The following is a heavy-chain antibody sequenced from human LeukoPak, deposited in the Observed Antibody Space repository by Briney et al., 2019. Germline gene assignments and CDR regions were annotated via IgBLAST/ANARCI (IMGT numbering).Heavy chain of an antibody. V-gene: IGHV4-31*03. D-gene: IGHD6-19*01. CDR3: AIDRSSGWYWFDP. J-gene: IGHJ5*02. CDR2: IYYSGST. CDR1: GGSISSGGYY. Sequence: SETLSLTCTVSGGSISSGGYYWSWIRQHPGKGLEWIGYIYYSGSTYYNPSLKSRVTISVDTSKNQFSLKLSSVTAADTAVYYCAIDRSSGWYWFDPWGQGTLVTVSS.